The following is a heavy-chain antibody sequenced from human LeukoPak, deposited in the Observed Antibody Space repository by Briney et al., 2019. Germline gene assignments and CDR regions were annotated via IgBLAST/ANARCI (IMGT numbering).Heavy chain of an antibody. V-gene: IGHV1-2*02. CDR2: IHPYSGGT. CDR3: ARVSDTALYYYMDV. Sequence: GASVKVSCTSSGYTFTGYYMHWVRQAPGQEVEWMGWIHPYSGGTNSAQKFPARGTMTRDTSRSTAYMELCRLRSDDTAVYYCARVSDTALYYYMDVWGKGTTVTVSS. D-gene: IGHD5-18*01. CDR1: GYTFTGYY. J-gene: IGHJ6*03.